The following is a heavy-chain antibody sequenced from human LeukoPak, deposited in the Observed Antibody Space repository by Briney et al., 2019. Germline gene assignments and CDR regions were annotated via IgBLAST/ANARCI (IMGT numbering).Heavy chain of an antibody. CDR3: ARRCSSTSCYGGSGSYYGMDV. D-gene: IGHD2-2*01. V-gene: IGHV4-34*01. J-gene: IGHJ6*02. CDR2: TNHSGST. CDR1: GGSFSGYN. Sequence: PSETLSLTCAVYGGSFSGYNWSWIRQPPGKGLEWIGETNHSGSTNYNPSLKSRVTISVDTSKNQFSLKLSSVTAADTAVYYCARRCSSTSCYGGSGSYYGMDVWGQGTTVTVSS.